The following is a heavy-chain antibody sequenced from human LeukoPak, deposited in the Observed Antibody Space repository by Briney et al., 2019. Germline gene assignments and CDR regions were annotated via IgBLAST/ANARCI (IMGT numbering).Heavy chain of an antibody. V-gene: IGHV3-53*01. CDR3: ARRAGEYSHPYDY. J-gene: IGHJ4*02. Sequence: GGSLRLSCAASGFTFSNAWMSWVRQAPGKGLEWVSFIYSGGNTHYSDSVKGRFTISRDNSKNTLYLQMNSLRAEDTAVYYCARRAGEYSHPYDYWGQGTLVTVSS. CDR1: GFTFSNAW. CDR2: IYSGGNT. D-gene: IGHD4-17*01.